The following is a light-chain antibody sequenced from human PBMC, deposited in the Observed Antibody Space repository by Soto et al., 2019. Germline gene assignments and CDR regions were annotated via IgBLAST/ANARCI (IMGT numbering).Light chain of an antibody. CDR2: EVS. CDR1: SSDVGGYNY. Sequence: QSALTQPASVSGSPGQSITISCTGTSSDVGGYNYVSWYQQHPGKAPKLMIYEVSNRPSGVSNRFSGSKSGNTASLTISGLQAEDEADYYCSSYTSSSTPELYVFGTGTKLTVL. CDR3: SSYTSSSTPELYV. V-gene: IGLV2-14*01. J-gene: IGLJ1*01.